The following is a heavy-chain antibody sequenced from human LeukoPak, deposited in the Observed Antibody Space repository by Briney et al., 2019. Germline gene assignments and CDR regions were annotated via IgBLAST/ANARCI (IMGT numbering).Heavy chain of an antibody. CDR3: ASGVQGSSWIVN. CDR1: GFTVTSYW. V-gene: IGHV3-74*01. Sequence: GGSLRLSCAASGFTVTSYWMHWVRQAPGKGLVWVSRVSSEGSSLSYADSVKGRFTISRDNAKNTLYLQMNSLRAEDTAVYYCASGVQGSSWIVNWGQGTLVTVSS. J-gene: IGHJ4*02. D-gene: IGHD2-2*01. CDR2: VSSEGSSL.